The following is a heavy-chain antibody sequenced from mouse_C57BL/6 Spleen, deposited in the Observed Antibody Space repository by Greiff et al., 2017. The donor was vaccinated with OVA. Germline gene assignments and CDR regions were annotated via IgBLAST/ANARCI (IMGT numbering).Heavy chain of an antibody. D-gene: IGHD2-1*01. CDR1: GYAFSSYW. V-gene: IGHV1-80*01. CDR2: IYPGDGDT. Sequence: QVQLKESGAELVKPGASVKISCKASGYAFSSYWMNWVKQRPGKGLEWIGQIYPGDGDTNYNGKFKGKATLTADKSSSTAYMQLSSLTSEDSAVYFCASQGGVTTFAYWGQGTLVTVSA. J-gene: IGHJ3*01. CDR3: ASQGGVTTFAY.